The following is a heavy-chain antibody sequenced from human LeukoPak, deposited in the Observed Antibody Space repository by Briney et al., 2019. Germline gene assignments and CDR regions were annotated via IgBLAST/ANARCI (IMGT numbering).Heavy chain of an antibody. V-gene: IGHV3-23*01. CDR3: AELTYYYGSGSPDAFDI. CDR2: ISGSGGST. J-gene: IGHJ3*02. D-gene: IGHD3-10*01. CDR1: GFTFSSYA. Sequence: GGSLRLSCAASGFTFSSYAMSWVRQAPGKGLEWVSAISGSGGSTYYADSVKGRFTISRDNSKNTLYLQMNSLRAEDTAVYYCAELTYYYGSGSPDAFDIWGQGTMVTVSS.